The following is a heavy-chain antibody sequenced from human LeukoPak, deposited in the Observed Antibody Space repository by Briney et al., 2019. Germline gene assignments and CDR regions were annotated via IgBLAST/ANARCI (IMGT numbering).Heavy chain of an antibody. CDR1: GFTFSSYA. CDR3: VIVATSAYYYYGMDV. Sequence: GGSLRLSCAASGFTFSSYAMSWVRQAPGKGLEWVSAISGSGGSTYYADSVKGRFTISRDNSKNTLYLQMNSLRAEDAAVYYCVIVATSAYYYYGMDVWGQGTTVTVSS. D-gene: IGHD5-12*01. J-gene: IGHJ6*02. V-gene: IGHV3-23*01. CDR2: ISGSGGST.